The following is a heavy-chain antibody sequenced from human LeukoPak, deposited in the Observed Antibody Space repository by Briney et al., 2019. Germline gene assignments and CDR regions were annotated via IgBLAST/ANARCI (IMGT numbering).Heavy chain of an antibody. CDR2: ISYDGSNK. Sequence: GGSLRLSCAASGFTFSSYAMHWVRRAPGKGLEWVAVISYDGSNKYYADSVKGRFTISRDNSKNTLYLQMNSLRAEDTAVYYCARGDLFGSRSGYFDYWGQGTLVTVSS. CDR3: ARGDLFGSRSGYFDY. CDR1: GFTFSSYA. D-gene: IGHD6-13*01. V-gene: IGHV3-30*04. J-gene: IGHJ4*02.